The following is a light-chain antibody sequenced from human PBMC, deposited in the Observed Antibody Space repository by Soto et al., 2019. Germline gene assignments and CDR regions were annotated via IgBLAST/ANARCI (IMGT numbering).Light chain of an antibody. Sequence: EIVLTQSPGTLSLSPGERATLSCRASQSVSSSYLAWYQQKPGQAPRLLIYGASSRATGIPDRFSGSGSGTDFTLTISRLEPEDFAVYYCQQCGNSPTWTFGQGTKVEIK. CDR2: GAS. J-gene: IGKJ1*01. V-gene: IGKV3-20*01. CDR1: QSVSSSY. CDR3: QQCGNSPTWT.